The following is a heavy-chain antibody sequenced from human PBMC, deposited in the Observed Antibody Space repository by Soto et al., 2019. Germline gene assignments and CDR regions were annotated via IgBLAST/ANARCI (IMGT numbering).Heavy chain of an antibody. Sequence: GGSLRLCCAASGFTFSSYTMGWVRQAPGKGLEWISAVSGSGGSTYYADSVKGRFTISRDNSKDTLYLQMNNLRAEDTAVYYCAKPPDYNWNDYWGQGTLVTVSS. J-gene: IGHJ4*02. D-gene: IGHD1-20*01. CDR1: GFTFSSYT. CDR2: VSGSGGST. V-gene: IGHV3-23*01. CDR3: AKPPDYNWNDY.